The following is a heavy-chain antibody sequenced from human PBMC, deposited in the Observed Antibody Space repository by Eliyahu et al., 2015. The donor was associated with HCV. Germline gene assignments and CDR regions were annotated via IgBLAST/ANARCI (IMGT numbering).Heavy chain of an antibody. J-gene: IGHJ5*02. D-gene: IGHD3-16*01. V-gene: IGHV4-34*01. Sequence: QVQLQQWGAGLLXPSETLSLTCAXXGGDFIGYYWSWIRQSPGRGLEWIGETTHSGSTSYNPSLKSRVTISVDXSKNQISLRLTSVIAADTAMYYCARAPLGAGNWYDPWGQGTLVTVSS. CDR3: ARAPLGAGNWYDP. CDR1: GGDFIGYY. CDR2: TTHSGST.